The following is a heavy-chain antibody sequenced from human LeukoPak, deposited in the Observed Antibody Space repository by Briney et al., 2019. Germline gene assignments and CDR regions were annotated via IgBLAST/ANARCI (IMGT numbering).Heavy chain of an antibody. J-gene: IGHJ4*02. Sequence: SETLSLTCTVSGGSISNYYWSWIRQPPGKGLEWIGYIYYSGSTNYSPSLKSRATISVDTPKNQFSLKLSSVTAADTAVYYCARGTTVTPPFDYWGQGTLVTVSS. V-gene: IGHV4-59*12. CDR1: GGSISNYY. CDR3: ARGTTVTPPFDY. CDR2: IYYSGST. D-gene: IGHD4-17*01.